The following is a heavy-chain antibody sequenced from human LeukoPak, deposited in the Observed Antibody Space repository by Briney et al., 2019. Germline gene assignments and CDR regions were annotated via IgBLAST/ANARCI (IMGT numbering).Heavy chain of an antibody. V-gene: IGHV3-11*01. CDR3: ARGFDY. CDR2: ISNSGSKI. J-gene: IGHJ4*02. CDR1: GFTFSYYY. Sequence: GGSLRLSCASSGFTFSYYYMNWIRQAPGKGLEWVSYISNSGSKIFYADSVKGRFTISRYNAKNSLYLQMNSLRAEDTAVYYCARGFDYWGQGTLVTVS.